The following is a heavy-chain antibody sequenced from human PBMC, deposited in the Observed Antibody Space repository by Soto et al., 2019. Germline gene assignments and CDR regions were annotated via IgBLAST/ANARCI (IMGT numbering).Heavy chain of an antibody. CDR3: ARPTRYYYDSSGQSAWFDP. J-gene: IGHJ5*02. CDR2: IIPIFGTA. Sequence: QVQLVQSGAEVKKPGSSVKVSCKASGGTFSSYAISWVRQAPGQGLEWMGGIIPIFGTANYAQKFQGRVMITADDSTSTAYMELSSLRSEDTAVYYCARPTRYYYDSSGQSAWFDPWGQGTLVTVSS. CDR1: GGTFSSYA. D-gene: IGHD3-22*01. V-gene: IGHV1-69*12.